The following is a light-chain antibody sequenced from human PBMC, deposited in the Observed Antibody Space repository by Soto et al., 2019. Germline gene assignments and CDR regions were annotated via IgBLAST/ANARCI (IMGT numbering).Light chain of an antibody. CDR3: SSWDGSLSGYV. V-gene: IGLV1-47*02. Sequence: QSVLTQPPSASGTPGQGVTISCSGSSSNLGSNYVYWYQQLPGTAPKLLIYNNNQRPSGVPDRFSASKSGTSASLAIRGLRSDDEADYYCSSWDGSLSGYVFGAGTKVTVL. CDR2: NNN. J-gene: IGLJ1*01. CDR1: SSNLGSNY.